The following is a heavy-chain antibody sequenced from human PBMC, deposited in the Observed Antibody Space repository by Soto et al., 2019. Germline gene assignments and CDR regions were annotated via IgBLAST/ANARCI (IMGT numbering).Heavy chain of an antibody. V-gene: IGHV4-39*01. J-gene: IGHJ5*02. CDR1: GGSISSDSYF. Sequence: SETLSLTCTVSGGSISSDSYFWAWIRQPPRKGLEWVGSIYYTGTTHYSPSPKSRLTISVDRAKNQLFLNLISVTAADTAVYYCARRLYINSPFDPWGQGTQVTVSS. D-gene: IGHD3-10*01. CDR2: IYYTGTT. CDR3: ARRLYINSPFDP.